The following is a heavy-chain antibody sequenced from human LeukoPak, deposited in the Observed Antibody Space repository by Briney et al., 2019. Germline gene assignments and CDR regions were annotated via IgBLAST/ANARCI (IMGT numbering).Heavy chain of an antibody. Sequence: GESLKISCKGSGYTFASYWIGWVRQMPGKGLEGMGIMHPGDSDTRYSPSFQGQVTISADKSISTAYLQWSSLKASDTAMYYCARQDYSDNNRGMDVWGQGTTVTVSS. CDR2: MHPGDSDT. CDR1: GYTFASYW. D-gene: IGHD3-22*01. CDR3: ARQDYSDNNRGMDV. V-gene: IGHV5-51*01. J-gene: IGHJ6*02.